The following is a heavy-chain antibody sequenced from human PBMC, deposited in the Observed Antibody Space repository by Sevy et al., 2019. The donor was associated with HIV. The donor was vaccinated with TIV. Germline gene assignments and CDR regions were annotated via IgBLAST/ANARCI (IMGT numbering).Heavy chain of an antibody. Sequence: GGSLRLSCAASGFTFSSYGMHWVRQAPGKGLEWVAVIWYDGSNKYYADSVKGRFTISRDNSKNTLYLQMNSLRAEDTAVYYCARETYSSGWHNWYFDLWCRGTLVTVSS. CDR2: IWYDGSNK. CDR1: GFTFSSYG. V-gene: IGHV3-33*01. CDR3: ARETYSSGWHNWYFDL. D-gene: IGHD6-19*01. J-gene: IGHJ2*01.